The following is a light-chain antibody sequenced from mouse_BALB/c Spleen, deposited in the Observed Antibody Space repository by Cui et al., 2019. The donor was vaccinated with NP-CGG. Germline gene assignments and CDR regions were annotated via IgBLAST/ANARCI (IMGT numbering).Light chain of an antibody. J-gene: IGLJ1*01. V-gene: IGLV1*01. Sequence: AVVTQESALNTLPGETVTLTCRSSTGAVTTSNYANWVQEKPDHLFTGLIGGTNNRAPGVPARFSGSLIGDKAALIITGAQTEDEAIYFCALWYSNHWVFGGGTKLTVL. CDR2: GTN. CDR1: TGAVTTSNY. CDR3: ALWYSNHWV.